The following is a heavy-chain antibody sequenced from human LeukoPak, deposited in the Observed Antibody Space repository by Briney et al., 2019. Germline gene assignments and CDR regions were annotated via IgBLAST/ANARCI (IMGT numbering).Heavy chain of an antibody. D-gene: IGHD6-19*01. V-gene: IGHV3-23*01. CDR1: GFTFSNYA. CDR3: AKDSGNSGWYVDN. J-gene: IGHJ4*02. CDR2: ISANAAGT. Sequence: GSLRLSCAASGFTFSNYAMRWFRQAPGKGLEWVSSISANAAGTYYADSVKGRFTISRDNSKNTVYLQMNSLRGEDTAVYYCAKDSGNSGWYVDNWGQGTLVTVSS.